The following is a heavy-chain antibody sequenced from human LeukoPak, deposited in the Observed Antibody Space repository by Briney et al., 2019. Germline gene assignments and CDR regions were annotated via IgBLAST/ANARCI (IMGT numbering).Heavy chain of an antibody. CDR1: GFTFGDYA. CDR2: IRSKAYGGTT. Sequence: GGSLRLSCTASGFTFGDYAMSWVRQAPGKGLEWVGFIRSKAYGGTTEYAASVKGRFTISRDDSKSIAYLQMNSLKTEDTAVYYCARMQLKGRVADFDYWGQGTLVTVSS. V-gene: IGHV3-49*04. J-gene: IGHJ4*02. CDR3: ARMQLKGRVADFDY. D-gene: IGHD6-19*01.